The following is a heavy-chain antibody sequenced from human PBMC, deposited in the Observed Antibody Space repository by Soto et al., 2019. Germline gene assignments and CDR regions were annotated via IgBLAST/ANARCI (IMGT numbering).Heavy chain of an antibody. Sequence: VQLVQSGAEVKKPGASVKISCKASGYTFNSYYKHWVRQAPGQGLEWMGVINPSGDSAGYAQKFQGRVTMTRDTSTSTLYMDLSGLRSDDTAVYYCARVGSFEVVAATDYFDHWGQGTLITVSS. D-gene: IGHD6-19*01. CDR1: GYTFNSYY. CDR3: ARVGSFEVVAATDYFDH. CDR2: INPSGDSA. V-gene: IGHV1-46*02. J-gene: IGHJ4*02.